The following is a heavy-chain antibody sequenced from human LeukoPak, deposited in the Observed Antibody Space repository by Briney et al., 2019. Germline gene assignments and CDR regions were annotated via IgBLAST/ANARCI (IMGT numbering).Heavy chain of an antibody. Sequence: SVKVSCEASGGTFSSYAISWVRQAPGQGLEWMGGIIPIFGTANYAQKFQGRVTITADESTSTAYMELSSLRSEDTAVYYCAYRAGRMGYYYYGMDVWGQGTTVTVSS. D-gene: IGHD4-11*01. CDR1: GGTFSSYA. V-gene: IGHV1-69*13. J-gene: IGHJ6*02. CDR3: AYRAGRMGYYYYGMDV. CDR2: IIPIFGTA.